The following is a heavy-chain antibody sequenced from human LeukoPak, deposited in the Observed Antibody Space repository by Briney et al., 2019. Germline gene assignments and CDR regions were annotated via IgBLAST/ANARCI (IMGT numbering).Heavy chain of an antibody. V-gene: IGHV3-23*01. CDR2: ISGSGGST. D-gene: IGHD4-11*01. J-gene: IGHJ5*02. CDR1: GFTFSSYA. Sequence: PGGYLRRSCSASGFTFSSYAMSWVRQAPGNGLEWFSAISGSGGSTYYADSVKGRLTISRDNSKNTLYLQMNSLRAEDTAVYYCAKDLYTRTVQGDDPWGQGTLVTVSS. CDR3: AKDLYTRTVQGDDP.